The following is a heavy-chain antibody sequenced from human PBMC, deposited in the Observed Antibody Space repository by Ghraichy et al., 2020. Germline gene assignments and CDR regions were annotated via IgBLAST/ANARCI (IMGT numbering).Heavy chain of an antibody. CDR2: IYTSGST. CDR1: GGSISSYY. D-gene: IGHD2-2*01. Sequence: SQTLSLTCTVSGGSISSYYWSWIRQPAGKGLEWIGRIYTSGSTNYNPSLKSRVTMSVDTSKNQFSLKLSSVTAADTAVYYCARAEIVVVPAARSYYGMDVWGQGTTVTVSS. V-gene: IGHV4-4*07. J-gene: IGHJ6*02. CDR3: ARAEIVVVPAARSYYGMDV.